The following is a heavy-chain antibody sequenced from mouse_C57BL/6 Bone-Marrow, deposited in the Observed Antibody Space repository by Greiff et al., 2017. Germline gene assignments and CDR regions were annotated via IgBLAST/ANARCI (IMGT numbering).Heavy chain of an antibody. CDR2: IYPGDGDT. J-gene: IGHJ2*01. CDR3: ATHYYGSSYDFDY. CDR1: GYAFSSSW. V-gene: IGHV1-82*01. Sequence: VQLQESGPELVKPGASVKISCKASGYAFSSSWMNWVKQRPGKGLEWIGRIYPGDGDTNYNGKFKGKATLTADKSSSTAYMQLSSLTSEDSAVYFCATHYYGSSYDFDYWGQGTTLTVSS. D-gene: IGHD1-1*01.